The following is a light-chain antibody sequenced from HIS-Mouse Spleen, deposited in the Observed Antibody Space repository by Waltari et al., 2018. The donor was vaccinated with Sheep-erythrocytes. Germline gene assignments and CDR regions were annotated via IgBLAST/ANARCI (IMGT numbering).Light chain of an antibody. CDR1: ALPKQY. CDR2: KDS. CDR3: QSSDSSGTYVV. J-gene: IGLJ2*01. V-gene: IGLV3-25*03. Sequence: SYELTQPPSVSVSPGQTARLTCSGDALPKQYAYWYQQKPGQAPWLVIYKDSERPSGIPWRFSGSSSGTTVTLTISGVQAEDDADYYCQSSDSSGTYVVIGGGTKLTVL.